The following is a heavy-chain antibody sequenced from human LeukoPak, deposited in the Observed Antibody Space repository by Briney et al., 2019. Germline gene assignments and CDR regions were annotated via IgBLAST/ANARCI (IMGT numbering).Heavy chain of an antibody. J-gene: IGHJ4*02. CDR2: IYYSGGT. D-gene: IGHD5-18*01. CDR1: GGSISSYY. Sequence: SETLSLTCSVSGGSISSYYWSWIRQPPGKGLEWIGNIYYSGGTYYNPSLKSRVTISVDTSKNQFSLKLSSVTAADTAVYYCAGDGSGYSYGYFDYWGQGTLVTVSS. V-gene: IGHV4-59*12. CDR3: AGDGSGYSYGYFDY.